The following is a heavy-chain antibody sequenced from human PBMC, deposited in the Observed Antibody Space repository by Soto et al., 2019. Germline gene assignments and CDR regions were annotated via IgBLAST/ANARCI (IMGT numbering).Heavy chain of an antibody. CDR2: IRGRADNYAT. CDR3: TRAPDGNNADY. D-gene: IGHD6-13*01. Sequence: EVQLVESGGDLVQPGGSQKLSCAASGFIFSGTTIHWVRQASGEGLEWVGRIRGRADNYATGYAASVKGRFTISRDDSKKTAYLQMNSLKTEDTAVYFCTRAPDGNNADYWGQGTLVTVSS. V-gene: IGHV3-73*02. J-gene: IGHJ4*02. CDR1: GFIFSGTT.